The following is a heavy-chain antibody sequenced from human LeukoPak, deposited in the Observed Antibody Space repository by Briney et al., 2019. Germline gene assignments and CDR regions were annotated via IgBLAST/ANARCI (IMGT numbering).Heavy chain of an antibody. J-gene: IGHJ4*02. CDR3: AKGSGGYSGYDSSDYFDY. CDR1: GFTFSSYA. Sequence: GGSLRLSCAASGFTFSSYAMSWVRQAPGKGLEWVSAISGSGGSTYYADSVKGRFTISRDNSKNTLYLQMNSLGAEDTAVYYCAKGSGGYSGYDSSDYFDYWGQGTLVTVSS. D-gene: IGHD5-12*01. V-gene: IGHV3-23*01. CDR2: ISGSGGST.